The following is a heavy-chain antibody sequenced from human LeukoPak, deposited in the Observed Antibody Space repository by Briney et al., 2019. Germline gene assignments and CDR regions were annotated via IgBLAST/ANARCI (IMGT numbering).Heavy chain of an antibody. Sequence: SETLSLTCAVYGGSFSGYYWSWIRQPPGKGLEWIGEINHSGSTNYNPSLKSRVTISVDTSKNQFSLKLTSVTATDTAVYYCARLINNDNSGDADTFDMWGQGTVVTVFS. CDR3: ARLINNDNSGDADTFDM. CDR1: GGSFSGYY. J-gene: IGHJ3*02. D-gene: IGHD3-22*01. CDR2: INHSGST. V-gene: IGHV4-34*01.